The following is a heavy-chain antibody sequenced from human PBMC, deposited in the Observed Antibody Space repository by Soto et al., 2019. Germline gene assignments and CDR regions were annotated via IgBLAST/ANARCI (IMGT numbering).Heavy chain of an antibody. CDR1: GGTFSSYA. J-gene: IGHJ4*02. CDR2: IIPIFGTA. D-gene: IGHD4-17*01. CDR3: ARYYGGITYSDY. Sequence: SVKVSCKASGGTFSSYAISWVRQAPGQGLEWMGGIIPIFGTANYAQKFQGRVTITADESTSTAYMELSSLRSEDTAVYYCARYYGGITYSDYWGQGTLVTVSS. V-gene: IGHV1-69*13.